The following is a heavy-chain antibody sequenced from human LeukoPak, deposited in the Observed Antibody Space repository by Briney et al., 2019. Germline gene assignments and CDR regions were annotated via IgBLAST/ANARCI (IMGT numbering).Heavy chain of an antibody. V-gene: IGHV3-7*01. Sequence: GGSLRLSCAASGFTFSSYGMSWVRQAPGKGLEWVANIKQDGSEKYYVDSVKGRFTISRDNAKNSLYLQMNSLRAEDTAVYYCARDNWNYFDYWGQGTLVTVSS. CDR3: ARDNWNYFDY. D-gene: IGHD1-20*01. CDR2: IKQDGSEK. CDR1: GFTFSSYG. J-gene: IGHJ4*02.